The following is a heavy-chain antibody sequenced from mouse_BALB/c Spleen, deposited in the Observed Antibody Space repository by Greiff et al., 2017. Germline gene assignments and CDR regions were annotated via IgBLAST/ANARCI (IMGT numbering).Heavy chain of an antibody. D-gene: IGHD2-3*01. V-gene: IGHV4-1*02. CDR1: GFDFSRYW. J-gene: IGHJ3*01. CDR2: INPDSSTI. Sequence: EVQLQESGGGLVQPGGSLKLSCAASGFDFSRYWMSWVRQAPGKGLEWIGEINPDSSTINYTPSLKDKFIISRDNAKNTLYLQMSKVRSEDTALYYCARPGDGYYLAWFAYWAKGLWSLSLQ. CDR3: ARPGDGYYLAWFAY.